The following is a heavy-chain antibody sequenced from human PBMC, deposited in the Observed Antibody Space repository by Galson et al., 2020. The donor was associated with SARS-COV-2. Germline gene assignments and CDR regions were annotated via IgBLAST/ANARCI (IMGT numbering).Heavy chain of an antibody. D-gene: IGHD4-17*01. CDR3: ARSRRALRSFDI. V-gene: IGHV3-11*01. CDR1: GSIFSDYY. CDR2: ISGSGSTV. J-gene: IGHJ3*02. Sequence: GEYLKISCEAAGSIFSDYYFNWIRQTPGKGLEWVSSISGSGSTVYYADSVKGRFTISRDNANNSVFLQMTTLRAEDSAVYFCARSRRALRSFDIWGQGTVVTVSS.